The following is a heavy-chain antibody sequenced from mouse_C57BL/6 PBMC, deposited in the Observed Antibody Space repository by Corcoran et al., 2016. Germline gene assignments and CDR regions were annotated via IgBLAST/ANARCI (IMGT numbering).Heavy chain of an antibody. Sequence: QVQLQQSGAELVKPGASVKISCKASGYAFSSYWMNWVKQRPGKGLEWIGQIYPGDGDTNYNGKFKGKATLTADKSSSTAYMELRSLTSEDSAVYYCARLGRGNYVVWGTGTTVTVSS. CDR2: IYPGDGDT. V-gene: IGHV1-80*01. CDR3: ARLGRGNYVV. J-gene: IGHJ1*03. CDR1: GYAFSSYW.